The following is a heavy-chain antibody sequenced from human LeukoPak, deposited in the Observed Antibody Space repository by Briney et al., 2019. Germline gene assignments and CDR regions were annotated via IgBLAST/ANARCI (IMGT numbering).Heavy chain of an antibody. CDR2: IYYSGST. Sequence: SETLSLTCIVSGDSISSYYWSWIRQPPGKGLEWIGYIYYSGSTNYNPSLKSRVTISVDASKNHFSLKLSSVTAADTAVYYCARDRPNKAFDIWGQGTMITVSS. J-gene: IGHJ3*02. CDR1: GDSISSYY. CDR3: ARDRPNKAFDI. V-gene: IGHV4-59*01.